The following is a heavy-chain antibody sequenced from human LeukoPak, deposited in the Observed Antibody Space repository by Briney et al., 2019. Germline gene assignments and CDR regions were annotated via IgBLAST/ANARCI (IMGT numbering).Heavy chain of an antibody. V-gene: IGHV4-34*01. J-gene: IGHJ4*02. CDR1: GGSFSGYY. Sequence: SETLSLTCAVYGGSFSGYYWSWIRQPPGKGLEWIGEINHSGSTNYNPSLKSRVTISVDTSKNQFSLKLSSVTAADTAVYYCARVDFWSGLPGYWGQGTLVTVSS. D-gene: IGHD3-3*01. CDR2: INHSGST. CDR3: ARVDFWSGLPGY.